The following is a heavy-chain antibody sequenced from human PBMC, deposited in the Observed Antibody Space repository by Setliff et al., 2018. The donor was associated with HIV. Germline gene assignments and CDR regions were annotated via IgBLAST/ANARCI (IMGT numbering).Heavy chain of an antibody. Sequence: PSETLSLTCTVSGGSISSGSYYWSWIRQPAGKGLAWIGRNYTSGSTNYNPSLKSRVTIVVDTSKNQFSLKLSSVTAADTAVYYGAGAWSGYPLSFGYWGQGTLVTVSS. J-gene: IGHJ4*02. D-gene: IGHD3-3*01. CDR2: NYTSGST. CDR3: AGAWSGYPLSFGY. CDR1: GGSISSGSYY. V-gene: IGHV4-61*02.